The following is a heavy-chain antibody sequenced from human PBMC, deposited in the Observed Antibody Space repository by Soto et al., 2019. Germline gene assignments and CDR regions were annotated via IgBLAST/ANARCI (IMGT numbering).Heavy chain of an antibody. CDR2: INPANGNT. V-gene: IGHV1-18*01. J-gene: IGHJ4*02. CDR1: GYNFATYG. D-gene: IGHD3-9*01. Sequence: QVQLVQSGAEVEKPGASVKVSCKASGYNFATYGISWVRQAPGQGLEWMGWINPANGNTNYAQKFWARTTLTSDTSTNTVYMDLRSLRSDDAAVYFCARTPILPERGLDSWGQGTLVSVSS. CDR3: ARTPILPERGLDS.